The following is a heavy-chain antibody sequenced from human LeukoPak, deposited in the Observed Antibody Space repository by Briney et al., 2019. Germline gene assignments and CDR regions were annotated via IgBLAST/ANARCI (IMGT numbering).Heavy chain of an antibody. CDR1: GFTFGDYA. V-gene: IGHV3-49*04. D-gene: IGHD3-16*01. Sequence: GRSLRLSCTASGFTFGDYAMSWDRQAPGRGLEWVGFIRSKAYGGTTEYAASVKGRFTISRDDSKSIAYLQMNSLKTEDTAVYYCTGGPTRYDYVWGSWPDFDYWGQGTLFTVSS. J-gene: IGHJ4*02. CDR3: TGGPTRYDYVWGSWPDFDY. CDR2: IRSKAYGGTT.